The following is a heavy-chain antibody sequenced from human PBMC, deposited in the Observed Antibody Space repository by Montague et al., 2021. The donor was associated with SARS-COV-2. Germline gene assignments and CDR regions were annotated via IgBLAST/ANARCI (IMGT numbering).Heavy chain of an antibody. V-gene: IGHV4-4*07. Sequence: SETLSLTCTVSAGSINNYYWSWIRQSAGKGLEWIGRIYPSGDTNYKPSLKSRVTVSVDTSKSQFSLNLNSLTVADTAVYYCASSYGSGYYGFDYWGQGIPVTVSS. CDR2: IYPSGDT. CDR3: ASSYGSGYYGFDY. J-gene: IGHJ4*02. CDR1: AGSINNYY. D-gene: IGHD3-10*01.